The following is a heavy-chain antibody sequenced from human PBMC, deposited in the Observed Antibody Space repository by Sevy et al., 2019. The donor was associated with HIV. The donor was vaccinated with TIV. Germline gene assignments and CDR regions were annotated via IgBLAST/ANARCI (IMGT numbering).Heavy chain of an antibody. D-gene: IGHD6-19*01. J-gene: IGHJ5*02. Sequence: SETQSLTCTVSGGSVRSSSYYWAWIRQPPGKGLECIGTIYYTGTTSYIPSLKSRLTISVDKSKNQLSLKLSSVTAADTATYYCARQEYTSSPFDPCGQGALVTVSS. CDR1: GGSVRSSSYY. CDR3: ARQEYTSSPFDP. V-gene: IGHV4-39*01. CDR2: IYYTGTT.